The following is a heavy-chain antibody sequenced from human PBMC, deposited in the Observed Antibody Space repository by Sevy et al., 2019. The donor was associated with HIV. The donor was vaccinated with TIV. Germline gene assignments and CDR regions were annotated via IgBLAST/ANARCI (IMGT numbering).Heavy chain of an antibody. J-gene: IGHJ5*02. CDR2: INPNSGGT. CDR3: AREVRDFWSGYYRFDP. Sequence: ASVKVACKASGYTFTGYYMHWVRQAPGQGLEWMGWINPNSGGTNYAQKFQGWVTMTRDTSISTDYMELSRLRTDDTSGYYCAREVRDFWSGYYRFDPWGQGTLVTVSS. CDR1: GYTFTGYY. D-gene: IGHD3-3*01. V-gene: IGHV1-2*04.